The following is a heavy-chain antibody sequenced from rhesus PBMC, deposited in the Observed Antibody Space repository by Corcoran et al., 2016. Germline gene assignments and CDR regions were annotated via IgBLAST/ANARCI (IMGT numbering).Heavy chain of an antibody. CDR2: IRSGWST. J-gene: IGHJ4*01. CDR1: GGSISSNY. V-gene: IGHV4-160*01. CDR3: ASSPSGSWDYFDH. Sequence: QVQLQQWGEGLVKPSETLSLTCAVYGGSISSNYWSWIRQPPGKGLEWIGRIRSGWSTNYNPSLKSRVTISIDTSKNQFSLKLSSVTAADTAVYYCASSPSGSWDYFDHWGQGVLVTVSS. D-gene: IGHD6-25*01.